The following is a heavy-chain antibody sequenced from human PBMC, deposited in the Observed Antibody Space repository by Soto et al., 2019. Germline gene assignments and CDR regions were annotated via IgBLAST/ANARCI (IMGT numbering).Heavy chain of an antibody. Sequence: PGGSLRLSCAASGFTFSSYNMNWVRQAPGKGLEWVSSISSSSSYIYYADSVKGRFTISRDNAKNSLCLQMNSLRAEDTAVYYCAGRSGYYESYYYGMDVWGQGTTVTVSS. CDR2: ISSSSSYI. J-gene: IGHJ6*02. D-gene: IGHD3-22*01. V-gene: IGHV3-21*01. CDR1: GFTFSSYN. CDR3: AGRSGYYESYYYGMDV.